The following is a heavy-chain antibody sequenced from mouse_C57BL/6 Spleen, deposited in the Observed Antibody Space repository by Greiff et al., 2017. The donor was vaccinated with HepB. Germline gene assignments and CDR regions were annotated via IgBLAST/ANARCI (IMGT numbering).Heavy chain of an antibody. V-gene: IGHV1-52*01. Sequence: QVQLQQPGAELVRPGSSVKLSCKASGYTFTSYWMHWVKRRPIQGLEWIGNIDPSDSETHYNQKFKDKGTLTVDKSSSTAYMQLSSLTSEDSAVYYCARSSTTVVARTFDYWGQGTTLTVSS. CDR1: GYTFTSYW. J-gene: IGHJ2*01. CDR2: IDPSDSET. CDR3: ARSSTTVVARTFDY. D-gene: IGHD1-1*01.